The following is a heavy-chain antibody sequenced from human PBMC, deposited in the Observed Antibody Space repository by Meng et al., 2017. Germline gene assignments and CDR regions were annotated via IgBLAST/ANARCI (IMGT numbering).Heavy chain of an antibody. J-gene: IGHJ4*02. D-gene: IGHD3-10*01. CDR1: GGSFSGYY. CDR2: INHSGST. V-gene: IGHV4-34*01. Sequence: GSLRLSCAVYGGSFSGYYWSWIRQPPGKGLEWIGEINHSGSTNYNPSLKSRLTISVDTSKNHFSLKLSSVTAADTAVYYCARKRYYYGSGSEYYFDYWGQGTLVTVSS. CDR3: ARKRYYYGSGSEYYFDY.